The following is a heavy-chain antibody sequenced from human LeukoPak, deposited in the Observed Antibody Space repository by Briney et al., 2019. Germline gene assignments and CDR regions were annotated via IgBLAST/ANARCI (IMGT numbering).Heavy chain of an antibody. Sequence: SVKLSCKASGGTFSSYAISWVRQAPGQGLEWMAEIIPNFGKTNYAQKFQGRVTINTDDSTSTVYMELSTLRSGDTAVYYCAVRGDSRGVIDIWGQGTMVTVSS. D-gene: IGHD3-22*01. CDR1: GGTFSSYA. CDR2: IIPNFGKT. J-gene: IGHJ3*02. V-gene: IGHV1-69*05. CDR3: AVRGDSRGVIDI.